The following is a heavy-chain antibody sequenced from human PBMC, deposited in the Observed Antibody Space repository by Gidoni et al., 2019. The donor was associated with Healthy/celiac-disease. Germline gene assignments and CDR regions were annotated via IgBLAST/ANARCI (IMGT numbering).Heavy chain of an antibody. J-gene: IGHJ4*02. V-gene: IGHV3-30-3*01. CDR2: ISYDGSNK. D-gene: IGHD3-22*01. Sequence: QVQLVESGGGVVQPGRSLSLSSAASGFPFSSYAMHWVRRAPGKGLGWVAVISYDGSNKYYADSVKGRFTISRDNSKNTLYLQMNSLRAEDTAVYYCARDRFYDSSGYYLFDYWGQGTLVTVSS. CDR3: ARDRFYDSSGYYLFDY. CDR1: GFPFSSYA.